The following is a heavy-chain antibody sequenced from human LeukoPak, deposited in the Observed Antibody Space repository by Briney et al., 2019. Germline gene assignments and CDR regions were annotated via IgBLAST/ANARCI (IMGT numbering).Heavy chain of an antibody. Sequence: SVTVSCKASGGTFSSYAISWVRQAPGQGLEWMGGIIPIFGTANYAQKFQGRVTITADESTSTAYMELSSLRSEDTAVYYCARVSDIVVVYAYYYGMDVWGQGTTVTVSS. CDR1: GGTFSSYA. CDR2: IIPIFGTA. V-gene: IGHV1-69*13. CDR3: ARVSDIVVVYAYYYGMDV. J-gene: IGHJ6*02. D-gene: IGHD2-2*01.